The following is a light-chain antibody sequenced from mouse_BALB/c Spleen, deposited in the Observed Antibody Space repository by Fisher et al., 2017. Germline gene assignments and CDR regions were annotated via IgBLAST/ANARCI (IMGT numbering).Light chain of an antibody. J-gene: IGKJ1*01. Sequence: DIVITQTTAIMSASPGEKVTMTCSASSSVSYMHWYQQKSSTSPKLWIYDTSKLASGVPGRFSGSGSGNSYSLTISSMEAEDAATYYCQQWSSNPRTFGGGTKLEIK. CDR3: QQWSSNPRT. CDR1: SSVSY. V-gene: IGKV4-63*01. CDR2: DTS.